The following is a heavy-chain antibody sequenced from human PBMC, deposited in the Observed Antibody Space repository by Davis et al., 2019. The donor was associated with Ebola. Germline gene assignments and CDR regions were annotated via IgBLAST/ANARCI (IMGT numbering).Heavy chain of an antibody. CDR2: ISHHNGDT. J-gene: IGHJ4*02. CDR3: ARGGREYSYGYLFDY. Sequence: MPSETLSLTCAVYGGSFSDYFWSWIRQPPEKGLEWIGEISHHNGDTNYNPSLRSRVAISVDTSKNQFSLKLSSVTAADTAVYYCARGGREYSYGYLFDYWGQGTLVTVSS. V-gene: IGHV4-34*01. D-gene: IGHD5-18*01. CDR1: GGSFSDYF.